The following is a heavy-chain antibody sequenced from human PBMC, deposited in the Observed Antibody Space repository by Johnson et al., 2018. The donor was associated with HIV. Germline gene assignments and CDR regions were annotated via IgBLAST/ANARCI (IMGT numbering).Heavy chain of an antibody. CDR1: GFTFSSYG. D-gene: IGHD7-27*01. CDR2: IRYDGSNK. V-gene: IGHV3-30*02. Sequence: QVQLVESGGGVVQPGGSLRLSCAASGFTFSSYGMYWVRQAPGKGLEWVAFIRYDGSNKYYADSVTGRFTISRENDKNSLYLQMNSLKTEDTAVYYCTTPRPNWGWNAFDIWGQGTMVTVSS. CDR3: TTPRPNWGWNAFDI. J-gene: IGHJ3*02.